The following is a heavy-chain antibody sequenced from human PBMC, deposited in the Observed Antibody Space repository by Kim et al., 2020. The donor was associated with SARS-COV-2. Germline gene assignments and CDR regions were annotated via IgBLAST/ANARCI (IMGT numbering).Heavy chain of an antibody. D-gene: IGHD6-6*01. Sequence: GGSLRLSCAASGFTFSSYAMSWVRQAPGKGLEWVSAISGSGGSTYYADSVKGRFTISRDNSKNTLYLQMNSLRAEDTAVYYCAKESIAAQGGYYYYGMDVWGQGTTVTVSS. V-gene: IGHV3-23*01. CDR1: GFTFSSYA. CDR2: ISGSGGST. J-gene: IGHJ6*02. CDR3: AKESIAAQGGYYYYGMDV.